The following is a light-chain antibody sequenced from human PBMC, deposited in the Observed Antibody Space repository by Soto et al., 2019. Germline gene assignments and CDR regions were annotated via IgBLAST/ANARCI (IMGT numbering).Light chain of an antibody. CDR2: DAS. V-gene: IGKV3-11*01. CDR1: QSVSSY. Sequence: EILMTQSPATLSVSPGERATLSCRASQSVSSYLARYQQKPGQAPRLLIYDASNRATGIPARFSGSGSGTDFTLTISSLEPEDFAVYYCQQRSNWITFGQGTRLEIK. J-gene: IGKJ5*01. CDR3: QQRSNWIT.